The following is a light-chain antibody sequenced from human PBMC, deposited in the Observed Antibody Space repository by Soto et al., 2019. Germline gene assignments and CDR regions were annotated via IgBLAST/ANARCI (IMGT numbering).Light chain of an antibody. V-gene: IGKV4-1*01. CDR1: QSVFYSTNNKNY. CDR3: QQYYSPPPL. CDR2: WAS. Sequence: DIVMTQSPDSLTVSLGERATINCKSSQSVFYSTNNKNYLAWYQQKPGQPPKLLIYWASTRESGVPDRFSGSGSGKDFTLTISRLQAEDVAVYYCQQYYSPPPLFGPGTKVDIK. J-gene: IGKJ3*01.